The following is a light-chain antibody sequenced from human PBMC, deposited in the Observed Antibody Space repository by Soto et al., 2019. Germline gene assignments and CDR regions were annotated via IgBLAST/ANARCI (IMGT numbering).Light chain of an antibody. CDR3: QVWDSSSDHYV. CDR1: NIGSKS. J-gene: IGLJ1*01. Sequence: SYELTQPPSVSVAPGNTASITCGGNNIGSKSVHWYQQKPGQAPVLVISYDTDRPSGIPERFSGSNSGNTATLTISRVAAGDEADYYCQVWDSSSDHYVFGTGTKLTV. V-gene: IGLV3-21*04. CDR2: YDT.